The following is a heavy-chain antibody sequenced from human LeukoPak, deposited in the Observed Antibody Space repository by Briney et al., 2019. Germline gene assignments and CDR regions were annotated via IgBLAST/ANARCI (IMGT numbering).Heavy chain of an antibody. D-gene: IGHD4-17*01. J-gene: IGHJ4*02. V-gene: IGHV4-38-2*02. CDR2: IYHSGST. Sequence: SETLSLTCTVSGYSISSGYYWGWIRQPPGKGLEWIGSIYHSGSTDYNPSLKSRITISVDTSKNQFSLKLSSVTAADTAVYYCARVMTTVTTFGYFDYWGQGTLVTVSS. CDR3: ARVMTTVTTFGYFDY. CDR1: GYSISSGYY.